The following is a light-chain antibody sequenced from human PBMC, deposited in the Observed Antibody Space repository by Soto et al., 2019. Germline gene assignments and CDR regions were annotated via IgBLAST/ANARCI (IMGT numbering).Light chain of an antibody. CDR1: ISNIGTNY. J-gene: IGLJ1*01. Sequence: QSLLTQPPSVSGAPGQRVTISCSGGISNIGTNYVHWFQQLPGTAPKVLSNRDNQRPSGVPDRFSCSKSGTSASLAISGLRSEDEAEYYCAAWDDTGSSEVFGTGTKLTVL. CDR3: AAWDDTGSSEV. V-gene: IGLV1-47*01. CDR2: RDN.